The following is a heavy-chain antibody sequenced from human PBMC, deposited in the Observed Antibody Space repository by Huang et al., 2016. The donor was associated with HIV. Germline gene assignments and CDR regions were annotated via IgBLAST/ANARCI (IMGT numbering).Heavy chain of an antibody. Sequence: EVQLLESGGGLVQPGGSLRLSCVASGFTFGNYAVTWVRQAPGRGLEWISSIRDSGAGTYYGDSVEGRFTISRDNSKNTLYLQMNSLRAEDTAVYYCANLYNSKIDYWGQGALVTVSS. CDR3: ANLYNSKIDY. CDR1: GFTFGNYA. J-gene: IGHJ4*02. V-gene: IGHV3-23*01. D-gene: IGHD4-4*01. CDR2: IRDSGAGT.